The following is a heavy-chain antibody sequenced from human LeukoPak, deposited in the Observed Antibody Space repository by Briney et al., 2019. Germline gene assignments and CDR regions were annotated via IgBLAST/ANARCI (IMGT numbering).Heavy chain of an antibody. V-gene: IGHV3-23*01. J-gene: IGHJ4*02. CDR1: GFTLSSYA. D-gene: IGHD6-19*01. Sequence: PGGSLRLSCAASGFTLSSYAMSWVRQASGKGLEWVSSISGSGDSTYYGDSVKGRFTISRDNSKNTLFLQMNFLRAEDTAVYYCAKDYSSGWPYYFDSWGQGTLVTVSS. CDR2: ISGSGDST. CDR3: AKDYSSGWPYYFDS.